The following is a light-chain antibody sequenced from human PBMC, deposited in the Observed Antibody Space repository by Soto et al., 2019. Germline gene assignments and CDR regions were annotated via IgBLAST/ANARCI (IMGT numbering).Light chain of an antibody. CDR2: DAS. CDR3: QQYNSYPYT. V-gene: IGKV1-5*01. CDR1: QSISSW. Sequence: DIQMTQSPSTLSASVGDRVTITGRASQSISSWLAWYQRKPGKAPKLLIYDASSLESGVPSRFSGSGSGTEFTLTISSLQPDDFATYYCQQYNSYPYTFGQGTKLEIK. J-gene: IGKJ2*01.